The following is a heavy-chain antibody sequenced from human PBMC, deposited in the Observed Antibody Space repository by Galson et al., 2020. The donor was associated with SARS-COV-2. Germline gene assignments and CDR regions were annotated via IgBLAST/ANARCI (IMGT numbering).Heavy chain of an antibody. CDR1: GYTLTELS. D-gene: IGHD3-10*01. Sequence: ASVKVSCKVSGYTLTELSMHWVRQAPGKGLEWMGGFDPEDGETIYAQKFQGRVTMTEDTSTDTAYMELSSLRSEDTAVYYCATGPAVRGVIGGNWFDPWGQGTLVTVSS. CDR3: ATGPAVRGVIGGNWFDP. CDR2: FDPEDGET. J-gene: IGHJ5*02. V-gene: IGHV1-24*01.